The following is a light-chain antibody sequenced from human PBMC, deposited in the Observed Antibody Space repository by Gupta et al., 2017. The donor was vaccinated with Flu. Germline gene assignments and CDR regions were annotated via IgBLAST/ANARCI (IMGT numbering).Light chain of an antibody. CDR1: QSVTANY. Sequence: GTLSLSPGERATLSCRGSQSVTANYLPWYQQKPGQAPRLLIHGASTRATGIPDRFSGSGSGTDFTLTISRLEPEDFAVYYCQHYANSPRTFGQGTXVEIK. CDR3: QHYANSPRT. J-gene: IGKJ1*01. CDR2: GAS. V-gene: IGKV3-20*01.